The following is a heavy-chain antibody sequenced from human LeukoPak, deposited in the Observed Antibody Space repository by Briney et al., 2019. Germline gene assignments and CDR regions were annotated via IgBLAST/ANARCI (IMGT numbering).Heavy chain of an antibody. D-gene: IGHD2-2*01. Sequence: GGSLRLSCAASGFTFRSYAMHWVRQAPGKGLEYVSAISSNGGSTYYVNSVKGRFTISRDNSKNTLYLQMGSLRAEDMAVYYCARGGYCSSTSCYLDYWGQGTLVTVSS. J-gene: IGHJ4*02. V-gene: IGHV3-64*01. CDR2: ISSNGGST. CDR1: GFTFRSYA. CDR3: ARGGYCSSTSCYLDY.